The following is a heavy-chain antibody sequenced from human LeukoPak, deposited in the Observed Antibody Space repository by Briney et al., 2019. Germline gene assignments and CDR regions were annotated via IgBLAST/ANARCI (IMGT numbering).Heavy chain of an antibody. CDR1: GFTFSSYA. J-gene: IGHJ4*02. CDR2: ISGSGGST. Sequence: GGSLRLSCAASGFTFSSYAMSWVRQAPGKGLEWVSAISGSGGSTYYADSVKGRFTISRDNSKSTLYLQMNSLRAEDTAVYYCAKDPTGLDSSGWFFDYWGQGTLVTVSS. V-gene: IGHV3-23*01. D-gene: IGHD6-19*01. CDR3: AKDPTGLDSSGWFFDY.